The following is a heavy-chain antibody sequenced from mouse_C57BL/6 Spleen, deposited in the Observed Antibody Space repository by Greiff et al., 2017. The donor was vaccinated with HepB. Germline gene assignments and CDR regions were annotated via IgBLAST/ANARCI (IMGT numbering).Heavy chain of an antibody. CDR3: ASRYDYSAWFAY. J-gene: IGHJ3*01. D-gene: IGHD2-4*01. V-gene: IGHV3-6*01. CDR1: GYSITSGYY. CDR2: ISYDGSN. Sequence: EVKVEESGPGLVKPSQSLSLTCSVTGYSITSGYYWNWIRQFPGNKLEWMGYISYDGSNNYNPSLKNRISITRDTSKNQFFLKLNSVTTEDTATYYCASRYDYSAWFAYWGQGTLVTVSA.